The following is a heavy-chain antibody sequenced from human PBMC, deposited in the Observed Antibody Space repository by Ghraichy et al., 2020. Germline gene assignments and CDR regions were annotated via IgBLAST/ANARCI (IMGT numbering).Heavy chain of an antibody. CDR3: ARGYTVITGIDY. D-gene: IGHD4-17*01. CDR2: ISSTSSHI. V-gene: IGHV3-21*01. CDR1: GFTFNSYT. Sequence: GGSLRLSCAASGFTFNSYTMNWVRQTPGKGLEWVSSISSTSSHIYYADSVKGRFTISSDNTKNSMYLQMNSLRPEYTAVYYCARGYTVITGIDYWGQGTLVAVSS. J-gene: IGHJ4*02.